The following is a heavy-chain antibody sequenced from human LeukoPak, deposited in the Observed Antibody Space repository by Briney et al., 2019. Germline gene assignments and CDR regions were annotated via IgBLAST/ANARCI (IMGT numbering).Heavy chain of an antibody. CDR2: IYHNGRT. CDR1: GVSITNGYW. V-gene: IGHV4-4*02. CDR3: ARLVATGDYFDY. Sequence: PSEILSLTCAVSGVSITNGYWWYWVRQIPGKGLEWIGEIYHNGRTKYNPSLKSRVSIFVDKSKNQFSLNLNSVTAADTAVYYCARLVATGDYFDYWGQGTLVTVSS. D-gene: IGHD5-12*01. J-gene: IGHJ4*02.